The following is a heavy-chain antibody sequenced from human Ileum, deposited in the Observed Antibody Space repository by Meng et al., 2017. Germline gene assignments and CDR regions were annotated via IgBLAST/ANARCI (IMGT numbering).Heavy chain of an antibody. V-gene: IGHV3-21*01. CDR2: LTGSLTYI. CDR3: ARSHSFDSSGARAFDI. J-gene: IGHJ3*02. D-gene: IGHD3-22*01. Sequence: GGSLRLSCAASGFTFVSYTMHWVRQAPGKGLEWVSSLTGSLTYIYYTDSVKGRFTISRDNAKNSLFLQLNSLRADDTAIYYCARSHSFDSSGARAFDIWGQGTMVTVSS. CDR1: GFTFVSYT.